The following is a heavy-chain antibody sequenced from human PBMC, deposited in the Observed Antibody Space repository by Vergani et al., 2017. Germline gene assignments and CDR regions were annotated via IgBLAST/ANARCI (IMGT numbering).Heavy chain of an antibody. Sequence: QVQLVQSGAEVKKPGASVKVSCKASGYTFTGYYMHWVRQAPGQGLEWMGWINPNSGGTNSAHKFQGRVTMTRDTSISTAYMELSRLRSDDTAVYYCARGAPRYYDSSVVYWGQGTLVTGSS. CDR1: GYTFTGYY. J-gene: IGHJ4*02. D-gene: IGHD3-22*01. CDR3: ARGAPRYYDSSVVY. V-gene: IGHV1-2*07. CDR2: INPNSGGT.